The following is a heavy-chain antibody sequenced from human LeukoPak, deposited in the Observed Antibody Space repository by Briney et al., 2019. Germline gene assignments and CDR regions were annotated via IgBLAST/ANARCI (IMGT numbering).Heavy chain of an antibody. CDR3: ARGQSSIAARNWFDP. CDR2: ISAYNGNT. CDR1: GYTFTSYG. Sequence: ASVKVSCKASGYTFTSYGISWVRQAPGQGLEWMGWISAYNGNTNYAQKLQGRVTMTTDTSTSTAYMELRSLGSDDTAVYYCARGQSSIAARNWFDPWGQGTLVTVSS. V-gene: IGHV1-18*01. D-gene: IGHD6-6*01. J-gene: IGHJ5*02.